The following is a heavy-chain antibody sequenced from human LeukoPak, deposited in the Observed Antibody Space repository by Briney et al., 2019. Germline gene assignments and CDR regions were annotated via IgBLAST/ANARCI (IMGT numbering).Heavy chain of an antibody. D-gene: IGHD3-22*01. CDR2: ISSSSSTM. V-gene: IGHV3-48*01. Sequence: PGGSLRLSCAASGFSFSSSDMNWVRQAPGKGLEWVSYISSSSSTMYYADSVKGRFTISRDNSKNTLYLQMNSLRAEDTAVYYCAKDWRGYDSSGYYPLDAFDIWGQGTMVTVSS. J-gene: IGHJ3*02. CDR1: GFSFSSSD. CDR3: AKDWRGYDSSGYYPLDAFDI.